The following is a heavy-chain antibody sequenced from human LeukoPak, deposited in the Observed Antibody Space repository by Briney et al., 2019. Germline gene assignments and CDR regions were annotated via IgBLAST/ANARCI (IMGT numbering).Heavy chain of an antibody. CDR1: GFTVSSNY. J-gene: IGHJ4*02. Sequence: PGGSLRLSCAASGFTVSSNYMSWVRQAPGKGLEWVSAISGSGGSTYYADSVKGRFTISRDNSKNTLYLQMNSLRAEDTAVYYCAKDLVWFDYWGQGTLVTVSS. V-gene: IGHV3-23*01. CDR2: ISGSGGST. D-gene: IGHD1-14*01. CDR3: AKDLVWFDY.